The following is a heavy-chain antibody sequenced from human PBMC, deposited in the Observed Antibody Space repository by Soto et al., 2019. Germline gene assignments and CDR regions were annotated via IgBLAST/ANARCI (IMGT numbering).Heavy chain of an antibody. Sequence: TLSLTCNVSGGSIDTYDWSWIRQPPGKALEWLARIDWDDDKYYSTSLKTRLTISKDTSKNQVVLTMTNMDPVDTATYYCARIPTAAAGTWAFDIWGQGTMVTVSS. CDR3: ARIPTAAAGTWAFDI. D-gene: IGHD6-13*01. J-gene: IGHJ3*02. CDR1: GGSIDTYD. V-gene: IGHV2-70*11. CDR2: IDWDDDK.